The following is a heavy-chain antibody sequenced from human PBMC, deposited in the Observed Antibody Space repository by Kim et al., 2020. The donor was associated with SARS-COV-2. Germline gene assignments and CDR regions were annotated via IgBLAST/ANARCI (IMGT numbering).Heavy chain of an antibody. CDR3: ARRGWALRWMAPRDFWSGYVDY. J-gene: IGHJ4*02. CDR2: INHSGST. V-gene: IGHV4-34*01. Sequence: SETLSLTCAVYGGSFSGYYWSWIRQPPGKGLEWIGEINHSGSTNYNPSLKSRVTISVDTSKNQFSLKLSSVTAADTAVYYCARRGWALRWMAPRDFWSGYVDYWGQGTLVTVSS. CDR1: GGSFSGYY. D-gene: IGHD3-3*01.